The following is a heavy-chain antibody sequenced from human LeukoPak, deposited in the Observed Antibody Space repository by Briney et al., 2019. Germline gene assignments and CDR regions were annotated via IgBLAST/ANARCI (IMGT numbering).Heavy chain of an antibody. CDR2: ISSSGSTI. V-gene: IGHV3-48*04. Sequence: GGSLRLSCAASGFTFSSYSMNWVRQAPGKGLEWVSYISSSGSTIHYADSVKGRFTISRDNAKNSLYLQMNSLRAEDTAVYYCAELGITMIGGVWGKGTTVTISS. J-gene: IGHJ6*04. D-gene: IGHD3-10*02. CDR1: GFTFSSYS. CDR3: AELGITMIGGV.